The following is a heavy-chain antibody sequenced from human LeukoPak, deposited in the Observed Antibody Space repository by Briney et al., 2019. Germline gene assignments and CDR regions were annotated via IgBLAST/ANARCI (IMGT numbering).Heavy chain of an antibody. CDR3: AKEYYDYVWGSYRYDWFHP. V-gene: IGHV4-30-4*08. CDR1: GGSISSGDYY. D-gene: IGHD3-16*02. Sequence: KSSQTLSLTCTVSGGSISSGDYYWSWIRQPQGKGLEWIGYIYYSGSTYYNPSLKSRVTISVDTSKNQFSLKLTSVTAADTAVYYCAKEYYDYVWGSYRYDWFHPWGQGTLVTVSS. CDR2: IYYSGST. J-gene: IGHJ5*02.